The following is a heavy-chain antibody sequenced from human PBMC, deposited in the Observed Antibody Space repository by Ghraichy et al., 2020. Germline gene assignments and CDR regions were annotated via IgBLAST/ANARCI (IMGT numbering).Heavy chain of an antibody. D-gene: IGHD3-3*01. CDR3: ARGVGDFWRNWFDP. Sequence: SETLSLTCAVSGGSISSGGYSWSWIRQPPGKGLEWIGYIYHSGSTYYNPSLKSRVTISVDRSKNQFSLKLSSVTAADTAVYYCARGVGDFWRNWFDPWGQGTLVTVSS. CDR2: IYHSGST. CDR1: GGSISSGGYS. J-gene: IGHJ5*02. V-gene: IGHV4-30-2*01.